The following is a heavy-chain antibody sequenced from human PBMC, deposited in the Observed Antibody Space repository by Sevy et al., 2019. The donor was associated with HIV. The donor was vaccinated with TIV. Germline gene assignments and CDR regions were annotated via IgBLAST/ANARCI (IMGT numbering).Heavy chain of an antibody. V-gene: IGHV5-51*01. CDR1: GYSFSTHW. D-gene: IGHD1-1*01. Sequence: GESLKISCEGSGYSFSTHWIAWVRQMPGKGLEWMGIIYAGDSETRYSPSFQGQVTISVDKSISTAYLQWSSLKASDTAMYYCARCEEYNYDRFDYWGQGTLVTVSS. CDR2: IYAGDSET. J-gene: IGHJ4*02. CDR3: ARCEEYNYDRFDY.